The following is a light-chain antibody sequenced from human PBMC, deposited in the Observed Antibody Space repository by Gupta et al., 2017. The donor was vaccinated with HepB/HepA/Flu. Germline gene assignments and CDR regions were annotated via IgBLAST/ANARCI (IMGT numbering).Light chain of an antibody. Sequence: QSALTQPASVSGSPGQSITISCTGTSSDVGGYNYVSWYQQHPGKAPKLMIYDVSNRPSGVSFRFSGSKSGSTPSLTISELQDEAEADYYCSTYTSSNTLAFGGGTKLTVL. CDR1: SSDVGGYNY. CDR3: STYTSSNTLA. J-gene: IGLJ2*01. V-gene: IGLV2-14*03. CDR2: DVS.